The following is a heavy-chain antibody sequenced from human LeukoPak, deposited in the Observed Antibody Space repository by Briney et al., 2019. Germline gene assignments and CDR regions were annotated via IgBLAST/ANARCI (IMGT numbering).Heavy chain of an antibody. V-gene: IGHV3-23*01. J-gene: IGHJ5*02. CDR1: GFTFSSYG. CDR3: ARESDFSGLDP. D-gene: IGHD3-3*01. Sequence: GGSLRLSCAASGFTFSSYGMSWVRQAPGKGLEWVSAISGSGGRTYYADSVKGRFTISRDNAKNSLYLQMNSLRAEDTAVYYCARESDFSGLDPWGQGTLVTVSS. CDR2: ISGSGGRT.